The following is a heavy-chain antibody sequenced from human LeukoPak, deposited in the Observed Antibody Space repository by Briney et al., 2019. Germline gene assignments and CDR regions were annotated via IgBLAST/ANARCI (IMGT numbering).Heavy chain of an antibody. V-gene: IGHV3-15*01. J-gene: IGHJ4*02. D-gene: IGHD3-22*01. CDR3: TTGDYYDSSGLAPLDY. Sequence: PGGSLRLSCAASGSTFSNAWMSWVRQAPGKGLEWVGRIKSKTDGGTTDQSAPVKGRFTISRDDSKNTLYLQMNSLKTEDTAVYYCTTGDYYDSSGLAPLDYWGQGTLVTVSS. CDR1: GSTFSNAW. CDR2: IKSKTDGGTT.